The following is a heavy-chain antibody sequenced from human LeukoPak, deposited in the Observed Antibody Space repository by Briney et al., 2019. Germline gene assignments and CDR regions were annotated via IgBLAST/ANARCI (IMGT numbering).Heavy chain of an antibody. CDR3: ARARRTTFWWFDP. CDR1: GYTFTGYY. Sequence: GASVKVSCKASGYTFTGYYMHWVRQAPGQGLEWMGWINPNSGGTNYAQKFQGRVTMTRDTSISTAYMELSRLRSDDTAVYYCARARRTTFWWFDPWGQGTLVTVSS. V-gene: IGHV1-2*02. CDR2: INPNSGGT. J-gene: IGHJ5*02. D-gene: IGHD2/OR15-2a*01.